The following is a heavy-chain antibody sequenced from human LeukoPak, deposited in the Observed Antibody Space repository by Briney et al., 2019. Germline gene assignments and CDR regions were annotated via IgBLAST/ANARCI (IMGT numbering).Heavy chain of an antibody. CDR3: ATESAAAAGSWYFDL. CDR1: GYTLTELS. V-gene: IGHV1-24*01. CDR2: FDPEDGET. J-gene: IGHJ2*01. Sequence: ASVKVSCKVSGYTLTELSMHWVRQAPGKGLEWMGGFDPEDGETIYAQKFQGRVTMTEDTSTDTAYMELSSLRSEDTAVYYCATESAAAAGSWYFDLWGRGTLVTVSS. D-gene: IGHD6-13*01.